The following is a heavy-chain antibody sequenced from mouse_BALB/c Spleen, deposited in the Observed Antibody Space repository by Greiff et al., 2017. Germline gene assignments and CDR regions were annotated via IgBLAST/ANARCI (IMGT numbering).Heavy chain of an antibody. V-gene: IGHV5-6-5*01. Sequence: EVMLVESGGGLVKPGGSLKLSCAASGFTFSSYAMSWVRQTPEKRLEWVASISSGGSTYYPDSVKGRFTISRDNARNILYLQMSSLRSEDTAMYYCARGSGYDVPLDYWGQGTTLTVSS. D-gene: IGHD2-2*01. CDR2: ISSGGST. CDR1: GFTFSSYA. CDR3: ARGSGYDVPLDY. J-gene: IGHJ2*01.